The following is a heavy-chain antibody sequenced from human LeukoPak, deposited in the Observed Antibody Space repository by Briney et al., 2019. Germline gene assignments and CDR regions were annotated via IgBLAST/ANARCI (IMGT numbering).Heavy chain of an antibody. V-gene: IGHV3-7*01. CDR3: ARDDYYDSSGYYYYYYGMDV. J-gene: IGHJ6*02. Sequence: GGSLRLSCAASGFTFSGYWMSWVRQAPGKGLEWVANIKQDGSEKYYVDFVKGRFTISRDNAKNSLYLQMNSLRAEDTAVYYCARDDYYDSSGYYYYYYGMDVWGQGTTVTVSS. D-gene: IGHD3-22*01. CDR1: GFTFSGYW. CDR2: IKQDGSEK.